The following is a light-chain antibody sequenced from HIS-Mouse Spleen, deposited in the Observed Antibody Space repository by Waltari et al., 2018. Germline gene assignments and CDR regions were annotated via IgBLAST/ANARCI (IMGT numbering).Light chain of an antibody. Sequence: QSALTQPASVSGSPGQSNPIPCTGTSSDGGSYNLVSWYQQHPGKAPKLMIYEGSNRPSGVSNRFSGSKSGNTASLTISGLQAEDEADYYCCSYAGSSTVVFGGGTKLTVL. CDR3: CSYAGSSTVV. J-gene: IGLJ2*01. V-gene: IGLV2-23*01. CDR2: EGS. CDR1: SSDGGSYNL.